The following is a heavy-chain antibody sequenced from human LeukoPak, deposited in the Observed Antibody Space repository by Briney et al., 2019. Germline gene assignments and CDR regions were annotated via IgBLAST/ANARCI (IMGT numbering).Heavy chain of an antibody. CDR1: GASISHYY. J-gene: IGHJ3*01. Sequence: SETLSLTCAVSGASISHYYWSWIRQPPGKGPEWIGYIYGNGTTYYNPSLMSRVTMSVDTSRRHFSLILRSVTAADTAVYYGARTLCSRASCYDGRGNAFDVWGRGTGGHRL. D-gene: IGHD2-2*01. CDR3: ARTLCSRASCYDGRGNAFDV. CDR2: IYGNGTT. V-gene: IGHV4-4*09.